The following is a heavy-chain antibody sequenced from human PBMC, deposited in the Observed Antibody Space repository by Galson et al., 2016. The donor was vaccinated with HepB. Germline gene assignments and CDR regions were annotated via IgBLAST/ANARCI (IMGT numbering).Heavy chain of an antibody. V-gene: IGHV4-30-2*01. CDR1: GGSVSLGVYS. J-gene: IGHJ4*02. Sequence: TLSLTCTLSGGSVSLGVYSWTWIRRPPGKGLEWIGYMYHSGSTYYNPSLKGRVSISVDKSKNQFSLKVTSVTAADTAVYYCVKERTGRFDNWGRGTLVTVSS. CDR3: VKERTGRFDN. D-gene: IGHD3/OR15-3a*01. CDR2: MYHSGST.